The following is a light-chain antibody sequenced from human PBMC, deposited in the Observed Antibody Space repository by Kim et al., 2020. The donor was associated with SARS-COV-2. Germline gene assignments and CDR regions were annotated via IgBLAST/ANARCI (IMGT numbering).Light chain of an antibody. J-gene: IGLJ2*01. V-gene: IGLV3-19*01. CDR3: NSRDSSGNHLV. CDR2: GKN. CDR1: SLRSYY. Sequence: AVGKTDRITCQGGSLRSYYASWYQQKPGQAHVLVIYGKNNRPSGIPDRFSGSSSGNTASLTITGAQAEDEADYYCNSRDSSGNHLVFGGGTQLTVL.